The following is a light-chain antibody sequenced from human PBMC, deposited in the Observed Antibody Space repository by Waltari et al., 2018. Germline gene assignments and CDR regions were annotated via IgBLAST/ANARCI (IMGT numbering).Light chain of an antibody. CDR3: QQRSSWPSIT. V-gene: IGKV3-11*01. Sequence: EIVLTQFPATLSLSPGERATLSCRASQSVSSYLAWSQQKPGQAPRLLIYDASNRATGIPARFSGSGSGTDFTLTISSLEPEDFAVYYCQQRSSWPSITFGQGTRLEIK. CDR2: DAS. J-gene: IGKJ5*01. CDR1: QSVSSY.